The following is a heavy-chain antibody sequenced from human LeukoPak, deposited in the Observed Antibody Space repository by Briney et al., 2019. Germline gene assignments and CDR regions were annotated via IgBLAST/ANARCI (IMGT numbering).Heavy chain of an antibody. Sequence: GASVKVSCKASGGTFSSYAISWVRQAPGQGPEWMGVISPSGGSTTYAQKFQGRVTLTRDMSTSTDYLELSSLRSEDTAVYYCARVSGYSSSSGRYYYMDVWGKGTTVTVSS. CDR3: ARVSGYSSSSGRYYYMDV. D-gene: IGHD6-6*01. J-gene: IGHJ6*03. V-gene: IGHV1-69*05. CDR2: ISPSGGST. CDR1: GGTFSSYA.